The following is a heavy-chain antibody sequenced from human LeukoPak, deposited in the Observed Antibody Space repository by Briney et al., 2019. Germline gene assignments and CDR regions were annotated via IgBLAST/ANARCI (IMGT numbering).Heavy chain of an antibody. J-gene: IGHJ4*02. CDR3: AKADCSSTSCYSGFDY. D-gene: IGHD2-2*02. Sequence: GGSLRLSCAASGFTFSTYAMSWVRQAPGKGLEWVSAISGSGGSTYYADSVKGRFTISRDNSKNTLYLQMNSLRAEDTAVYYCAKADCSSTSCYSGFDYWGQGTLVTVSS. CDR1: GFTFSTYA. CDR2: ISGSGGST. V-gene: IGHV3-23*01.